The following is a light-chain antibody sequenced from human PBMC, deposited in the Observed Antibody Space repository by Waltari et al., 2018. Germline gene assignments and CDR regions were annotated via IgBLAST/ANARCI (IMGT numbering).Light chain of an antibody. CDR3: QQRSNWPAT. Sequence: ETVLTQSPGTLSLSPGERAPLSCRASQRVSSYLAWYQHKPGQAPRLLIYDATNRATGIPARFSGSGSGTDFTLTISSLEPEDFAVYYCQQRSNWPATFGGGTKVEIK. J-gene: IGKJ4*01. CDR2: DAT. V-gene: IGKV3-11*01. CDR1: QRVSSY.